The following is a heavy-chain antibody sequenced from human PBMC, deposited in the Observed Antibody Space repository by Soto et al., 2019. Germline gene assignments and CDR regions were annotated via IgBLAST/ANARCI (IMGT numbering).Heavy chain of an antibody. J-gene: IGHJ6*02. D-gene: IGHD2-2*02. V-gene: IGHV1-24*01. Sequence: EASVKVSCKVSGYTLSELSMHWVRQAPGEGLEWMGGFDPEDGETIYAQQFQGRVTMTEDTSTDTAYMELSSLRSEDTAVYYCDILRLMSRQYYYYYGMDVWGQGTTVTVSS. CDR3: DILRLMSRQYYYYYGMDV. CDR2: FDPEDGET. CDR1: GYTLSELS.